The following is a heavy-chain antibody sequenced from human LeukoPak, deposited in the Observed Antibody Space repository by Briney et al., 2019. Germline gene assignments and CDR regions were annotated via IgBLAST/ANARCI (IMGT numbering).Heavy chain of an antibody. Sequence: ASVKVSCKASGGTFSSYSINWVRQAPGQGLEWMGRIIRGLGISNYAQKFQSRVTITADKSTSTTYMELSSLRSEDTAVYYCASARQRHCTNGVCPSLTDSWGQGTLVTLSS. CDR3: ASARQRHCTNGVCPSLTDS. CDR1: GGTFSSYS. V-gene: IGHV1-69*02. D-gene: IGHD2-8*01. CDR2: IIRGLGIS. J-gene: IGHJ4*02.